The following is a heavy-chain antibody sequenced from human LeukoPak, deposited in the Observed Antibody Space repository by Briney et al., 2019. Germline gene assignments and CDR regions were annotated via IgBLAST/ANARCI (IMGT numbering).Heavy chain of an antibody. CDR2: ISYDGSNK. J-gene: IGHJ4*02. V-gene: IGHV3-30-3*01. CDR3: AREEYYYDSSGYPFPPGFFDY. D-gene: IGHD3-22*01. Sequence: GRSLRLSCAASGFTFSSYAMHWVRQAPGKGPEWVAVISYDGSNKYYADSVKGRFTISRDNSKNTLYLQMNSLRAEDTAVYYCAREEYYYDSSGYPFPPGFFDYWGQGTLVTVSS. CDR1: GFTFSSYA.